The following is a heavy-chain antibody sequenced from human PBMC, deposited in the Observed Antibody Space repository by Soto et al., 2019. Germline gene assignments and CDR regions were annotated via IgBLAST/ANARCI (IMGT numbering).Heavy chain of an antibody. Sequence: GGSLRLSCAASGFTFSSYAMSWVRQAPGKGLEWVSAISGSGGSTYYADSVKGRFTISRDNSKNTLYLQMNSLRAEDTAVYYCAKVSACSSTSCRYNWFDPWGQGTLVTVSS. V-gene: IGHV3-23*01. CDR1: GFTFSSYA. CDR2: ISGSGGST. D-gene: IGHD2-2*01. J-gene: IGHJ5*02. CDR3: AKVSACSSTSCRYNWFDP.